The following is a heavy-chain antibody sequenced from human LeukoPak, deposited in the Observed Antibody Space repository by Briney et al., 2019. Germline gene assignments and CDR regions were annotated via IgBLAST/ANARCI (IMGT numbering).Heavy chain of an antibody. CDR2: IYYSGST. V-gene: IGHV4-39*01. Sequence: PSETLSLTCTVSGGSISSNSYYWGWIRQPPGKGLEWIGSIYYSGSTYYNPSLKSRVTISVDTSKKQFSLKLSSVTAADTAVYYCARRVYYYDSSGYPVGYFDYWGQGTLVTVSS. D-gene: IGHD3-22*01. J-gene: IGHJ4*02. CDR3: ARRVYYYDSSGYPVGYFDY. CDR1: GGSISSNSYY.